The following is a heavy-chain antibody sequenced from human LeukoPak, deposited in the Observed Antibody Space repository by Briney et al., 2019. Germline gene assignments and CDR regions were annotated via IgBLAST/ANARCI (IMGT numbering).Heavy chain of an antibody. J-gene: IGHJ3*02. Sequence: GGSLRLSCAASGFTFSSYSMNWVRQAPGKGLEWVSSISSSSSYIYYADSVKGRFTISRDNAKKSLYLQINSLRAEDTAVYYCARDSPVEKYYYDSSGYYYDNAFDIWGQGTMVTVSS. CDR2: ISSSSSYI. CDR1: GFTFSSYS. CDR3: ARDSPVEKYYYDSSGYYYDNAFDI. V-gene: IGHV3-21*01. D-gene: IGHD3-22*01.